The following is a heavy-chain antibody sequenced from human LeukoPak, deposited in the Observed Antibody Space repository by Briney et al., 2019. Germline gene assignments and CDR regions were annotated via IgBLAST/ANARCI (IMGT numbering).Heavy chain of an antibody. D-gene: IGHD6-19*01. V-gene: IGHV1-69*04. J-gene: IGHJ4*02. Sequence: SVKVSCKASGGTFSSYAISWVRHAPGQGLEWMGRIIPILGIANYAQKFQGRVTITADKSTSTAYMELSSLRSEDTAVYYCARDEGIAVAGTPFDYWGQGTLVTVSS. CDR1: GGTFSSYA. CDR3: ARDEGIAVAGTPFDY. CDR2: IIPILGIA.